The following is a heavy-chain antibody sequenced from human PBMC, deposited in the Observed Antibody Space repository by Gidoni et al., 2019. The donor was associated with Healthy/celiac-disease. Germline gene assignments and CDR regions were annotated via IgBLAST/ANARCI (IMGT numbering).Heavy chain of an antibody. Sequence: QVQLVQSGAEVKKPGASVKVSCKASGYTFTSYDINWVRQATGQGLEWIGWMNPNSGNTGNAQKCQGRVTMTRNTSISTAYRELSSLRSEDTAVYYCARGTPRFGSGWVSYWGQGTLVTVSS. CDR1: GYTFTSYD. CDR3: ARGTPRFGSGWVSY. CDR2: MNPNSGNT. D-gene: IGHD6-19*01. V-gene: IGHV1-8*01. J-gene: IGHJ4*02.